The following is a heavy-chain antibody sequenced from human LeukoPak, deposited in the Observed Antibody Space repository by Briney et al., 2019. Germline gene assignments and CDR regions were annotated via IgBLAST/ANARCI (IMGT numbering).Heavy chain of an antibody. D-gene: IGHD6-13*01. CDR2: ISWNSGKI. CDR3: ATDIGSSSCHLGN. CDR1: GFTFDDYA. J-gene: IGHJ4*02. V-gene: IGHV3-9*01. Sequence: GGSLRLSCGASGFTFDDYAMHWVRQAPGKGLEWVSGISWNSGKINYADSVKGRFTISRDNAKNSLYLEMNSLRAEDTALYYCATDIGSSSCHLGNWGQGTLVTVSS.